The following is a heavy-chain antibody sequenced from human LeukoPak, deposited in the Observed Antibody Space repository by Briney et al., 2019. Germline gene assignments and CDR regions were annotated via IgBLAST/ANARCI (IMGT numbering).Heavy chain of an antibody. Sequence: KDSQTLSLTCAISGDSLSNNNVAWNWIMQSPSRDLEWLGRTYYRSKWNTDYAVSVKSRININSDTSKNQFSLQLNSVTPEDTAVYYCVRGCYSSFDYWDQGTLVTVSS. CDR2: TYYRSKWNT. J-gene: IGHJ4*02. V-gene: IGHV6-1*01. CDR1: GDSLSNNNVA. D-gene: IGHD5-18*01. CDR3: VRGCYSSFDY.